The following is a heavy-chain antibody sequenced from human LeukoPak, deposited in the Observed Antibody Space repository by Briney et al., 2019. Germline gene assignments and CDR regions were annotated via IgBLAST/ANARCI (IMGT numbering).Heavy chain of an antibody. Sequence: PGGSLRLSCAASGFTFSSYSMNWVRQAPGKGLEWVSSISSSSGYIYYADSVKGRFTISRDNAKNSLYLQMNSLRAEDTAVYYCAREGRVTMVQGGGINWGQGTLVTVSS. D-gene: IGHD3-10*01. V-gene: IGHV3-21*01. CDR2: ISSSSGYI. CDR3: AREGRVTMVQGGGIN. CDR1: GFTFSSYS. J-gene: IGHJ4*02.